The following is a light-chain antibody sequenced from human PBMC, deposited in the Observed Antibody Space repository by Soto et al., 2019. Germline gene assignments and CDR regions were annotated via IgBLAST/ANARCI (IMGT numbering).Light chain of an antibody. CDR2: TGS. J-gene: IGKJ1*01. Sequence: DIQMTQSPSTLSGSVGDRVTITCRASQTIRSWLAWYQQKPGTASKLLSCTGSTLNSGVSSRLSVSRSGTESTLTISSLRPDDFATYSCQHYNSYSEAFGQGTKVELK. CDR3: QHYNSYSEA. CDR1: QTIRSW. V-gene: IGKV1-5*03.